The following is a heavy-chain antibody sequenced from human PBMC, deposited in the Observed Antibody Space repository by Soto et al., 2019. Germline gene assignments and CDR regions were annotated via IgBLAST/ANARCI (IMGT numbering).Heavy chain of an antibody. CDR3: ARGWLAGGYEFVS. CDR2: IWYDGSDK. D-gene: IGHD5-12*01. Sequence: QVQLVESGGGVVQPGRSLTISCAASGFTFSSYGMHWVSQAPGKGLEWVAIIWYDGSDKYYSGSVKGRFTISRDNSKNTLYLQMNSLGGEDTAIYYCARGWLAGGYEFVSWGQGTLVTVSS. CDR1: GFTFSSYG. J-gene: IGHJ4*02. V-gene: IGHV3-33*01.